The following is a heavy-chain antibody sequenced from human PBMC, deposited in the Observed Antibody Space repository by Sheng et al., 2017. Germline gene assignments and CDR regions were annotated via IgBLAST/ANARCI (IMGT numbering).Heavy chain of an antibody. D-gene: IGHD5-18*01. J-gene: IGHJ6*01. CDR1: GGTFSSYA. CDR3: ARVRYSYGFYYYYGMDV. CDR2: IIPIFGTA. Sequence: QVQLVQSGAEVKKPGSSVKVSCKASGGTFSSYAISWVRQAPGQGLEWMGGIIPIFGTANYAQKFQGRVTITADESTSTAYMELSSLRSEDTAVYYCARVRYSYGFYYYYGMDVWGPRDHGHRLL. V-gene: IGHV1-69*13.